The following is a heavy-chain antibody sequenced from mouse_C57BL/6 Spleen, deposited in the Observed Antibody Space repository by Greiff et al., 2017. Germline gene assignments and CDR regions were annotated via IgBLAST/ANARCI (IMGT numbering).Heavy chain of an antibody. Sequence: EVQLLESGPELVKPGASVQISCTASGYSFTGYYLNWVKPSPAKSLEWIGEITPSPGGTTSNQKFKAKTTLTVDKSSRTAYMQLNSLTSEDSAVYDCARTPSYCSSGDYWGQGTTLTVSS. CDR2: ITPSPGGT. J-gene: IGHJ2*01. CDR3: ARTPSYCSSGDY. CDR1: GYSFTGYY. D-gene: IGHD1-1*01. V-gene: IGHV1-42*01.